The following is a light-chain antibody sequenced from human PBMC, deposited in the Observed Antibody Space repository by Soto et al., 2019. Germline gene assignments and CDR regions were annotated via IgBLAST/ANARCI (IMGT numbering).Light chain of an antibody. CDR2: SNN. J-gene: IGLJ3*02. V-gene: IGLV1-44*01. Sequence: QLVLAQPPSASGTPGQRVTISCSGGSSNIGGNTVNWYQQLPGTAPKLLIYSNNQRPSGVPDRFSGSKSGTSASLAISGLQSEDGADYYCAAWDDSLNGPMFGGGTKLTVL. CDR1: SSNIGGNT. CDR3: AAWDDSLNGPM.